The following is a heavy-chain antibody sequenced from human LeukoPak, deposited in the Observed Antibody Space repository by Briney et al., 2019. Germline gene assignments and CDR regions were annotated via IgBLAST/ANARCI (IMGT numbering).Heavy chain of an antibody. D-gene: IGHD2-21*02. CDR3: ARGHGTAYCGGDCHWQIHFDY. V-gene: IGHV4-34*01. CDR1: GGSFSGYY. J-gene: IGHJ4*02. CDR2: INHSGST. Sequence: SETLSLTCAVYGGSFSGYYWSWIRQPPGKGLEWIGEINHSGSTNYNPSLKSRVTISVDTSKNQFSLKLSSVTVADTAVYYCARGHGTAYCGGDCHWQIHFDYWGQGTLVTVSS.